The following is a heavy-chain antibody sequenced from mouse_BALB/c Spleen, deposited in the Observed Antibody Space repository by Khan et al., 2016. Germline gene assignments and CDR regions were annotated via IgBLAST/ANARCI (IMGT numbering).Heavy chain of an antibody. V-gene: IGHV3-2*02. CDR2: ISYSGST. CDR3: AGSDYGSKDAMDY. CDR1: GYSITSDYA. Sequence: EVQLQESGPGLVKPSQSLSLTCTVTGYSITSDYAWNWIRQFPGNKLEWMGYISYSGSTSYNPSLKSRIAITRDTYNNPFFLQFNSVTSEASATYSCAGSDYGSKDAMDYWGQGTSVTVSS. D-gene: IGHD1-1*01. J-gene: IGHJ4*01.